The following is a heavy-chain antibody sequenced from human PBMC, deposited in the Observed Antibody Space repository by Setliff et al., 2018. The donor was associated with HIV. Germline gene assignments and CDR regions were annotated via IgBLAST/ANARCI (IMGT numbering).Heavy chain of an antibody. CDR2: ISFRGST. Sequence: PSDTLSLTCAVSGDSVSGPNYNWGWIRQPPGKGLEWIGTISFRGSTSYNPSLKSRVTISLDTSKSQFSLNLNSVTAADAAVYYCTGPAMAAAGPLEYYYYYGMDVWGQGTTVTVSS. CDR1: GDSVSGPNYN. J-gene: IGHJ6*02. D-gene: IGHD6-13*01. V-gene: IGHV4-39*01. CDR3: TGPAMAAAGPLEYYYYYGMDV.